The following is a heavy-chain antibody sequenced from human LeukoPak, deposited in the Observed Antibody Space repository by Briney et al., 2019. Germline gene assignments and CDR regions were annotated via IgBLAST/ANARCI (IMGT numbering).Heavy chain of an antibody. Sequence: ASVKVSCKASGYTFTSYGISWVRQAPGQGLEWMGWISAYNGNTNYAQKLQGRVTMTTDTSTSTVYMELSSLRSEDTTVYYCARGREHYRLKDFDYWGQGTLVTVSS. CDR1: GYTFTSYG. V-gene: IGHV1-18*01. CDR2: ISAYNGNT. D-gene: IGHD4-11*01. J-gene: IGHJ4*02. CDR3: ARGREHYRLKDFDY.